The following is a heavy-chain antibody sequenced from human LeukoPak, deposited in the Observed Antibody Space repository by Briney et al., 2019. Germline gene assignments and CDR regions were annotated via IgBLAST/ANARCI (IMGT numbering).Heavy chain of an antibody. CDR3: ARNSGSYGGLCDY. Sequence: ASVKVSCKASGYTFAGYYMHWVRQAPGQGLEWMGWINPNSGGTNYAQKLQGRVTMTRDTSISTAYMELSRLRSDDTAVYYCARNSGSYGGLCDYWGQGTMVTVSS. J-gene: IGHJ3*01. V-gene: IGHV1-2*02. D-gene: IGHD1-26*01. CDR1: GYTFAGYY. CDR2: INPNSGGT.